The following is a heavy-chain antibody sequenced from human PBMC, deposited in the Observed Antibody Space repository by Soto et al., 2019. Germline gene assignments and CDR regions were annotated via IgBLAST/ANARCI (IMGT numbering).Heavy chain of an antibody. Sequence: SETLSLTCTVSGGSISSGGFYWSWIRQHPRKGLDWIGYIGYSGDTNYNPSLKSRVSISLDTSENQFSLRLNSVTAADTAVYYCARRYRYCSGDSCFLHAYWGQGTLVTVSS. CDR2: IGYSGDT. CDR1: GGSISSGGFY. V-gene: IGHV4-31*03. CDR3: ARRYRYCSGDSCFLHAY. D-gene: IGHD2-15*01. J-gene: IGHJ4*02.